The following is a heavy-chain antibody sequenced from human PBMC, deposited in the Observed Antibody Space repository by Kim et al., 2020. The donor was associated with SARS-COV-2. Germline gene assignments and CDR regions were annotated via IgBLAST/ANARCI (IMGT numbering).Heavy chain of an antibody. CDR3: ARQNPSSGWAFDY. D-gene: IGHD6-19*01. Sequence: AQKFQGRVTITADKSTSTAYMELSSLRSEDTAVYYCARQNPSSGWAFDYWGQGTLVTVSS. J-gene: IGHJ4*02. V-gene: IGHV1-69*02.